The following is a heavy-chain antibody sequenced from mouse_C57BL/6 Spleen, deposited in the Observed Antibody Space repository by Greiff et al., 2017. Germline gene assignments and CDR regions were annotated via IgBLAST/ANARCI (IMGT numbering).Heavy chain of an antibody. J-gene: IGHJ2*01. Sequence: QVQLQQSGAELARPGASVKLSCKASGYTFTSYGISWVKQRTGQGLEWIGEIYPRSGYTYYNEKFKGKATLTADKSSSTAYMELRSLTSEDSAVYFCARKGIYYNYSYFDYWGQGTTLTVSS. D-gene: IGHD2-12*01. V-gene: IGHV1-81*01. CDR3: ARKGIYYNYSYFDY. CDR2: IYPRSGYT. CDR1: GYTFTSYG.